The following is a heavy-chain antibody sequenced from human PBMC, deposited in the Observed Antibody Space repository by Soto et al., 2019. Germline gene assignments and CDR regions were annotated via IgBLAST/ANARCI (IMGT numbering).Heavy chain of an antibody. CDR2: INPMGGST. J-gene: IGHJ4*02. V-gene: IGHV1-46*03. Sequence: QVQLVQSGAEMKKPGASVKVSCKASGYTFTSSYIHWVRQAPGQGLEWMAIINPMGGSTNYAQKFQGGVTVTMDTSASTVYMELSSLRSEDTAVYYCGRGLFTGDYWGQGTLVTVSS. CDR1: GYTFTSSY. D-gene: IGHD3-16*01. CDR3: GRGLFTGDY.